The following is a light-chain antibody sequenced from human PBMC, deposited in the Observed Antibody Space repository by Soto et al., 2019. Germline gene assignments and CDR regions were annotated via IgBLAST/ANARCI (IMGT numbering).Light chain of an antibody. J-gene: IGKJ2*01. Sequence: EIVMTQSPATLSVSPGERATLSCRASQSVSSNLAWYQQKPGLAPRLLIYGASTRATGIPARFSGSGSGTEFTLTISSLQSEDFAVYYCQQYNNWQYTFGQGTKLEIK. CDR1: QSVSSN. CDR3: QQYNNWQYT. CDR2: GAS. V-gene: IGKV3-15*01.